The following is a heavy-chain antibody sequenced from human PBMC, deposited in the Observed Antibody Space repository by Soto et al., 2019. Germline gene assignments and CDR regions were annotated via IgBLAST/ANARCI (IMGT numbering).Heavy chain of an antibody. J-gene: IGHJ4*02. CDR2: IRSKAYGGTT. CDR3: VVYSYGEYYFDP. D-gene: IGHD5-18*01. Sequence: GGSLRLSCTASGFTFGDYAMSWVRQAPGKGLEWVGFIRSKAYGGTTEYAASVKGRFTISRDDSKSIAYLQMNSLKTEDTAVYYCVVYSYGEYYFDPWGQGTLVTVSS. CDR1: GFTFGDYA. V-gene: IGHV3-49*04.